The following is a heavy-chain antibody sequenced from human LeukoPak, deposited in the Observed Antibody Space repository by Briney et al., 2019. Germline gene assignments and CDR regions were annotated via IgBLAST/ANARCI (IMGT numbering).Heavy chain of an antibody. D-gene: IGHD2-21*02. Sequence: SETLSLTCTVSGGSISSSSYYWGWIRQPPGKGLEWIGSIYYSGSTYYNPSLKSRVTISVDTSKNQFSLKLSSVTAADTAVYYCARGRQVVVTAIRSNYFDYWGQGTLVTVSS. CDR3: ARGRQVVVTAIRSNYFDY. CDR1: GGSISSSSYY. J-gene: IGHJ4*02. V-gene: IGHV4-39*01. CDR2: IYYSGST.